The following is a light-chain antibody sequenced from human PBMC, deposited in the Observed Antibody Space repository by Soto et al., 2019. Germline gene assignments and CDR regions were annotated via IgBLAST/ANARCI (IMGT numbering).Light chain of an antibody. CDR1: QSINSW. Sequence: DIQMTQSPSTLSASAGDRVIITCRASQSINSWLAWYQQKPGKAPKLLIYKASSLESGVPSRFSGSGSGTEFTLTISSLQPDDFATYYCQQYNSYWTFGQGTKVEVK. CDR2: KAS. V-gene: IGKV1-5*03. J-gene: IGKJ1*01. CDR3: QQYNSYWT.